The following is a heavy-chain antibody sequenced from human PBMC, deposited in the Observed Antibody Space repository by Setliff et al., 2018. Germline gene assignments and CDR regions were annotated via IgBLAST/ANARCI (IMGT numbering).Heavy chain of an antibody. Sequence: GGSLRLSCLASGFSFSNTKMSWIRQAPGKGLEWVGRIKSAADGGTIEYAAAVNGRFTVSRDDSKNILFLQTNSLKTEDTALYYCTTDWSRGDSGNYLRLDYWGPGTLVTVSS. CDR2: IKSAADGGTI. J-gene: IGHJ4*02. CDR1: GFSFSNTK. D-gene: IGHD3-10*01. CDR3: TTDWSRGDSGNYLRLDY. V-gene: IGHV3-15*01.